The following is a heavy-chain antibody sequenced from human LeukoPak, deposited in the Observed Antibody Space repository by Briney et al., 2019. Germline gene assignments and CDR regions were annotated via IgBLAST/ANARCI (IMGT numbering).Heavy chain of an antibody. V-gene: IGHV4-38-2*02. CDR3: ARGTYGYYMDV. CDR1: NYSISNSPY. CDR2: IYRSGST. J-gene: IGHJ6*03. D-gene: IGHD4-17*01. Sequence: PSETLCLTCSGSNYSISNSPYWGWLRQPPGKGLEWIGSIYRSGSTFYNPSLKSRVTISLDTSKNQFSLKLSSVTAADTAVYFCARGTYGYYMDVCGKGTTVTVSS.